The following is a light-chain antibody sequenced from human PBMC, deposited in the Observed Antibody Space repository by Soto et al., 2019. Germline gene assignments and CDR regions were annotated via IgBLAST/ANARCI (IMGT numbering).Light chain of an antibody. CDR3: QQSYRTPYT. Sequence: DIQMTQSPSSLSASVGDRVTITCRASQSISSYLHWYHQKLGKAPKLLIYAASSLQSGVPSRFSGSGSGTNFTLAISSLQPEDFATYYCQQSYRTPYTFGQGTKVDIK. V-gene: IGKV1-39*01. J-gene: IGKJ2*01. CDR2: AAS. CDR1: QSISSY.